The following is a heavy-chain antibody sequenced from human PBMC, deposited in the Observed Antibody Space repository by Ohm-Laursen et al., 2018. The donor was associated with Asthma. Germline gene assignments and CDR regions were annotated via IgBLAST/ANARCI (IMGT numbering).Heavy chain of an antibody. Sequence: TLSLTCAVSGASITRNFWGWIRQSPGKGLEWIGSMYYIGSPKYNPSLESRVTMSVDTSKNQFSLRLSSLTAADTAVYYCARVSWSSGHLSLYWFDPWGQGTLVTVSS. D-gene: IGHD6-19*01. CDR2: MYYIGSP. CDR1: GASITRNF. V-gene: IGHV4-59*01. J-gene: IGHJ5*02. CDR3: ARVSWSSGHLSLYWFDP.